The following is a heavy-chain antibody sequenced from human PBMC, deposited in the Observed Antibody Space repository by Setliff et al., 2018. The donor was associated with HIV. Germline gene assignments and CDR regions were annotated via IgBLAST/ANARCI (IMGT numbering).Heavy chain of an antibody. V-gene: IGHV4-39*07. Sequence: KTSETLSLTCTVSGGSIRSTSYYWGWIRQPPGKGLEWIGSIYYSGSTNYNPSLKSRVTISADTSKKQFSLKLNSVTAADTAVYYCGRGPHIVGASWAVIDYWGQGSQVTVSS. D-gene: IGHD1-26*01. CDR1: GGSIRSTSYY. J-gene: IGHJ4*02. CDR2: IYYSGST. CDR3: GRGPHIVGASWAVIDY.